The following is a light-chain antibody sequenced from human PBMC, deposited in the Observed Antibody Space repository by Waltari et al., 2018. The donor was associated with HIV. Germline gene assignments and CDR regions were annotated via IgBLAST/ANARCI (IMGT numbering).Light chain of an antibody. V-gene: IGLV1-47*01. J-gene: IGLJ1*01. CDR1: YSNIGSDN. Sequence: QSVLTQPPSASGTPGQRVTISCSGSYSNIGSDNVYWYQHLPGTAPKLLIYKNIQRPSGVPDRFSGSKSGASAYLASSGLRSEDEADYYCTGWDASLSEYVFGPGTRVTV. CDR2: KNI. CDR3: TGWDASLSEYV.